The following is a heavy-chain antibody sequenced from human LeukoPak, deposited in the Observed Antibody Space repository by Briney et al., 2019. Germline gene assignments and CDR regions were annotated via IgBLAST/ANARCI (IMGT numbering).Heavy chain of an antibody. D-gene: IGHD3-10*01. Sequence: ASVKVSCKASGYTFTSYYMHWVRQAPGQGLEWMGIINPSGGSTSYAQKFQGRVTMTRDTSTSTVYMELSSLRSEDTAVYYCARDITMVQGVNIGFDYWGQGTPVTVSS. CDR3: ARDITMVQGVNIGFDY. V-gene: IGHV1-46*01. CDR1: GYTFTSYY. CDR2: INPSGGST. J-gene: IGHJ4*02.